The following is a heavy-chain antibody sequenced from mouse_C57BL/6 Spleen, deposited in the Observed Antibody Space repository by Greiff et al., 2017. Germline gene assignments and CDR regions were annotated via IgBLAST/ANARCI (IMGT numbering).Heavy chain of an antibody. Sequence: QVQLQQPGAALVKPGASVKLSCKASGYTFTGSWMQWVKQRPGQGLAWIGEIDPSDSYTNYNQKLKGKATLTVDTSSSTAYMQLSSLTSEDSAVYYCARGGYDYDRAMDYWGQGTSVTVSS. D-gene: IGHD2-4*01. CDR2: IDPSDSYT. J-gene: IGHJ4*01. V-gene: IGHV1-50*01. CDR3: ARGGYDYDRAMDY. CDR1: GYTFTGSW.